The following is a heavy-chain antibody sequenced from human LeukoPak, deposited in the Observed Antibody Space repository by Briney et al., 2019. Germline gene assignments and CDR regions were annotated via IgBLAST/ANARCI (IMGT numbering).Heavy chain of an antibody. D-gene: IGHD3-10*01. V-gene: IGHV3-11*01. Sequence: GGPLRLSCAASGFTFSDYYMSWIRQAPGKGLEWVSYISSSGSTIYYADSVKGRFTISRDNAKNSLYLQMNSLRAEDTAVYHCARGQGHNSGSYFYYGMDVWGQGTTVTVSS. CDR3: ARGQGHNSGSYFYYGMDV. CDR2: ISSSGSTI. CDR1: GFTFSDYY. J-gene: IGHJ6*02.